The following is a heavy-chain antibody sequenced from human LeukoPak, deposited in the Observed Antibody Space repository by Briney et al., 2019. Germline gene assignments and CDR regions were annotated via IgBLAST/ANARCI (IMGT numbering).Heavy chain of an antibody. V-gene: IGHV3-7*01. Sequence: GGSLRLSCAASGLTFSMYWMSWVRQAPGKGLEWVANIKPDGSQKYYVDSVKGRFTISRDNAKNSLYLQMNSLRAEDTAVYYCARDGRYSSSLYFDYWGQGTLVTVSS. CDR1: GLTFSMYW. J-gene: IGHJ4*02. D-gene: IGHD6-6*01. CDR3: ARDGRYSSSLYFDY. CDR2: IKPDGSQK.